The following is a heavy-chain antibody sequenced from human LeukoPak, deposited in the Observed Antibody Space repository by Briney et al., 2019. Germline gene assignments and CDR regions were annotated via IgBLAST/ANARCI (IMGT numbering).Heavy chain of an antibody. D-gene: IGHD6-6*01. V-gene: IGHV4-31*03. CDR2: IYYSGST. J-gene: IGHJ4*02. CDR3: ARVARIAARLESYFDY. CDR1: GGSISSGGYY. Sequence: SQTLSLTCTVSGGSISSGGYYWSWIRQHPGKGLEWIGYIYYSGSTYYNPSLKSRVTISVDTSKNQFSLKLSSVTAADTAVYYCARVARIAARLESYFDYWGQGTLVTVSS.